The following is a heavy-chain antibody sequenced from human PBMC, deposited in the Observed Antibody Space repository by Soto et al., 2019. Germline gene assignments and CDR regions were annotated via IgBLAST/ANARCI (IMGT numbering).Heavy chain of an antibody. D-gene: IGHD2-2*01. CDR1: GYTFTSYY. V-gene: IGHV1-46*01. CDR2: ISPRGGAT. CDR3: AREVPATDAFDI. J-gene: IGHJ3*02. Sequence: GASVKVSCKASGYTFTSYYIHWVRQAPGQRFEWMGLISPRGGATNYAHNFRGRVTMTRDTSTTTVYMDLNSLRSEDTAVYYCAREVPATDAFDIWGQGTMVTVSS.